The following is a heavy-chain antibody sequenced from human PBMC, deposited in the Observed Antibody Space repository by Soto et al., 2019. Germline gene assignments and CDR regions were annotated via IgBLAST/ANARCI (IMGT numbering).Heavy chain of an antibody. CDR2: ISSSGSTI. D-gene: IGHD6-19*01. CDR1: GFTFSDYY. Sequence: PGGSLRLSCAASGFTFSDYYMSWIRQAPGKGLEWVSYISSSGSTIYYADSVKGRFTISRDNAKNSLYLQMNSLRAEDTAVYYCARERVTARGIAVAGTVHRYYYGMDVWGQGTTVTVSS. J-gene: IGHJ6*02. V-gene: IGHV3-11*01. CDR3: ARERVTARGIAVAGTVHRYYYGMDV.